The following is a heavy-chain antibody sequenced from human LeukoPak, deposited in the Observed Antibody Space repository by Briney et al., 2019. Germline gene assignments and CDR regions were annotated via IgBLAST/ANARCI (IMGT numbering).Heavy chain of an antibody. D-gene: IGHD5-18*01. Sequence: GGSLRLSCAASGFTFSSYAMSWVRQAPGKGLEWVSGISWNSGSIGYADSVKGRFTISRDNAKNSLYLQMNSLRAEDTALYYCAKDLHSYGTTFDYWGQGTLVTVSS. J-gene: IGHJ4*02. CDR3: AKDLHSYGTTFDY. CDR2: ISWNSGSI. CDR1: GFTFSSYA. V-gene: IGHV3-9*01.